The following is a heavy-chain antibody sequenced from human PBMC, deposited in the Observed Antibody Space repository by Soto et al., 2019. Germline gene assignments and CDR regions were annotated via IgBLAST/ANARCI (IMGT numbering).Heavy chain of an antibody. Sequence: PSETLSLTCAVYGGSFSGYYWSWIRQPPGKGLEWIGEINHSGSTNYNPSLKSRVTISVDTSKNQFSLKLSSVTAADTAVYYCARGLFSVVRGLMSVCSDFWGQGILVTVSS. CDR1: GGSFSGYY. CDR3: ARGLFSVVRGLMSVCSDF. CDR2: INHSGST. D-gene: IGHD3-10*01. V-gene: IGHV4-34*01. J-gene: IGHJ4*02.